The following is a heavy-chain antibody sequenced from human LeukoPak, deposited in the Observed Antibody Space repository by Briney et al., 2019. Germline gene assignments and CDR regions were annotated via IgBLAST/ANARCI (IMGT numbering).Heavy chain of an antibody. V-gene: IGHV3-7*01. J-gene: IGHJ4*02. CDR2: INQDGSDN. D-gene: IGHD3-10*01. CDR3: ARGRGSFES. Sequence: GGSLRLSCAASGSDFSSYWMTWVRQAPEKGLEWVASINQDGSDNRYVDSVKGRFTISRDNAKNSLYLQMDTLRAEDTALYYCARGRGSFESWGQGSLVTVSS. CDR1: GSDFSSYW.